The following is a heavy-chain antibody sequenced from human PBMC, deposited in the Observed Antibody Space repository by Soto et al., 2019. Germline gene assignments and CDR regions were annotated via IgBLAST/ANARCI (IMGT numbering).Heavy chain of an antibody. J-gene: IGHJ4*02. V-gene: IGHV3-23*01. Sequence: EVQLLESGGGLVQPGGSLRLSCAASGFTFSSYAMSWVRQPAGEGLEWVSAISGSGGSTYYADSVKGRFTISGDNSKITVYLQMNSLRAEDTAVYYCAKHRNRAFDYWGRGTLVTVSS. CDR1: GFTFSSYA. CDR3: AKHRNRAFDY. CDR2: ISGSGGST.